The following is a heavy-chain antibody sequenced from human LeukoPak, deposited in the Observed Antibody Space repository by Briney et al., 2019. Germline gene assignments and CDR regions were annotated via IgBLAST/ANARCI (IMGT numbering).Heavy chain of an antibody. CDR3: ARDTIFGVGSLDY. Sequence: GGSLRLSCAASGFTFSSYGMHWVRQAPGKGLEWVAFIRYDGSNKYYADSVKGRFTISRDNSKNTLYLQMNSLRAEDTAVYYCARDTIFGVGSLDYWGQGTLVTVSS. CDR2: IRYDGSNK. D-gene: IGHD3-3*01. CDR1: GFTFSSYG. V-gene: IGHV3-30*02. J-gene: IGHJ4*02.